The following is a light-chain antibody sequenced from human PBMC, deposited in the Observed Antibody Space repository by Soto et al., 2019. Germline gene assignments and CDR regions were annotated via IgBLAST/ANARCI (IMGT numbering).Light chain of an antibody. J-gene: IGKJ1*01. Sequence: EIVLTQSPGTLSLAPGERATLSCRASQSVRSSYLAWYQQKPGQAPRLLIYGASTRATDMPGTFSGRGSATEFTLTITSLRPEDFGVYYCQQYRSWPRTFGQGTKVDI. CDR2: GAS. V-gene: IGKV3-20*01. CDR3: QQYRSWPRT. CDR1: QSVRSSY.